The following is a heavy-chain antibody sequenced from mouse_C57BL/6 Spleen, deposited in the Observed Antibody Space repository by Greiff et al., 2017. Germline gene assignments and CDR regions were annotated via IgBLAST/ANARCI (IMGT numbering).Heavy chain of an antibody. J-gene: IGHJ2*01. CDR3: ARGFINLLYPYLDY. CDR2: IHPNSGST. D-gene: IGHD2-1*01. V-gene: IGHV1-64*01. CDR1: GYTFTSYW. Sequence: VQLQQPGAELVKPGASVKLSCKASGYTFTSYWMHWVKQRPGQGLEWIGMIHPNSGSTNYNEKVKSKATLTVDKSSSTAYIQLSSLTSEDSAVYYCARGFINLLYPYLDYWGQGTTLTVAS.